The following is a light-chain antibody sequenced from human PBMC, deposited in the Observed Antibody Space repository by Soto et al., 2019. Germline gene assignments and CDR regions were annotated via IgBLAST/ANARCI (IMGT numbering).Light chain of an antibody. J-gene: IGKJ1*01. CDR1: QILHSNGISY. CDR2: LGS. Sequence: LMVTQSPRSLSVTPGEPSSISCSSSQILHSNGISYLHWYLQKPGQSPQLLIYLGSTRASGVPDRFSGSGSGTEYTLKISRVEAEDVGVYYCMQALQKPSIFGQGTKVDIK. V-gene: IGKV2-28*01. CDR3: MQALQKPSI.